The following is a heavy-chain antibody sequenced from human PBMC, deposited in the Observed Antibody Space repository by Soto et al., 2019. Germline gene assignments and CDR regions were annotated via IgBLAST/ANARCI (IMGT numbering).Heavy chain of an antibody. Sequence: QVQLVQSGAEVKKPGASVKVSCKASGYTFTSYGISWVRQAXXXGLEWMGWISAYNGYTNYAQKLQGRVTMTTDTXXXXXXXXXXXXXXXXXXXXXXXXGXXXXXXXPXYWGQGTLVTFSS. J-gene: IGHJ4*02. CDR2: ISAYNGYT. CDR1: GYTFTSYG. V-gene: IGHV1-18*01. CDR3: XXGXXXXXXXPXY.